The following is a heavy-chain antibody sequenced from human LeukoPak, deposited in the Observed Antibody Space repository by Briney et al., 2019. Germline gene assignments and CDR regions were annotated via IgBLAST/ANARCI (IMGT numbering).Heavy chain of an antibody. CDR3: ARDFIAAAGTR. J-gene: IGHJ4*02. CDR2: ISYDGSNK. V-gene: IGHV3-30*06. D-gene: IGHD6-13*01. CDR1: GFTFSSYG. Sequence: PGRSLRLSCAASGFTFSSYGMHWVRQAPGKGLEWVAVISYDGSNKYYADSVKGRFTISRDNSKNTLYLQMNSLRAEDTAVYYCARDFIAAAGTRWGQGTLVTVSS.